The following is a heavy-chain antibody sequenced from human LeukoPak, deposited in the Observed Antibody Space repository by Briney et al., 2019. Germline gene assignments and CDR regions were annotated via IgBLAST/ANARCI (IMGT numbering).Heavy chain of an antibody. J-gene: IGHJ5*02. CDR3: ATDNWGNWFDP. D-gene: IGHD7-27*01. Sequence: GASVKVSCKASGYTLTSYGISWVRQAPGQGLEWMGWISAYNGNTNYAQKFQGRVTMTRDTSISTAYMELSRLRSDDTAVYYCATDNWGNWFDPWGQGTLVTVSS. V-gene: IGHV1-18*01. CDR1: GYTLTSYG. CDR2: ISAYNGNT.